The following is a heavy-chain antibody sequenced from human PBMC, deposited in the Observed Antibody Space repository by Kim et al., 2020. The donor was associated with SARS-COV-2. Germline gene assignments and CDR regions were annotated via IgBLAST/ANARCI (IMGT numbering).Heavy chain of an antibody. CDR2: FDPEDGET. CDR3: AISLPFYFDSSAYYCLDY. CDR1: GYTLTAVS. J-gene: IGHJ4*02. V-gene: IGHV1-24*01. Sequence: ASVKVSCKVSGYTLTAVSMHWVRQAPGKGLEWMGGFDPEDGETIYAQKFQGRVTMTEDTSTNTAFMQLSGLRSEDTAVYYCAISLPFYFDSSAYYCLDYWGQGSLMTVSS. D-gene: IGHD3-22*01.